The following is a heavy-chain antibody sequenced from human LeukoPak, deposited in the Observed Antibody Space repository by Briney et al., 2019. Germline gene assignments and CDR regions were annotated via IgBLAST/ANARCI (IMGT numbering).Heavy chain of an antibody. CDR3: ARVRIGDCSGGSCHFDY. D-gene: IGHD2-15*01. V-gene: IGHV1-69*05. Sequence: PGCGVKDSCKASLGTLISYLISWVRQAPGRGGEWMGGLIPIIGKANYAQKLQGRVTIATDESTSTAYMELSSLRSEDTDVYYCARVRIGDCSGGSCHFDYWGQGTLVTVSS. CDR1: LGTLISYL. CDR2: LIPIIGKA. J-gene: IGHJ4*02.